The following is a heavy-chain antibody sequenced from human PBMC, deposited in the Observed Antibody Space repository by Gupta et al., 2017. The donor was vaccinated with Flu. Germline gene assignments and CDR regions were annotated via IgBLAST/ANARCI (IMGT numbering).Heavy chain of an antibody. CDR1: GFTFADYA. CDR3: AKGQLEYYYYGMDV. CDR2: ISWNSGSI. Sequence: EVQLVESGGGLVQPGRSLRLSCAASGFTFADYAMHWVRQAPGKGLEWVSGISWNSGSIGYADSVKGRFTISRDNAKNSLYLQMNSLRAEDTALYYCAKGQLEYYYYGMDVWGQGTTVTVSS. V-gene: IGHV3-9*01. D-gene: IGHD6-6*01. J-gene: IGHJ6*02.